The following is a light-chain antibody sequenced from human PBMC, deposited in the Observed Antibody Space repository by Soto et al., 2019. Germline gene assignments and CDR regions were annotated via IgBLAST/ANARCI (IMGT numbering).Light chain of an antibody. V-gene: IGKV1-39*01. CDR1: QNIKKY. CDR3: QQSFSAPLT. CDR2: TAS. Sequence: DIQMTQSPSSLSASVGDRVTITCRASQNIKKYLNWYQQQPGKAPKLLIYTASSLQVGFPSRFGGSGSGTDLTLIISSLQPADSATYCCQQSFSAPLTFGGGTKVEIK. J-gene: IGKJ4*01.